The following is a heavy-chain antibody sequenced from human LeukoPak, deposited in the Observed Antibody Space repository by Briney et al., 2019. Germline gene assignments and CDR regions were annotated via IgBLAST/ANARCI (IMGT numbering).Heavy chain of an antibody. CDR2: IGGSGDKT. CDR3: VRRGDASSGWGDHDY. Sequence: GGSLRLSCAASGLTFNRNAISWVRQAPGKGLEWVSTIGGSGDKTFYADSVKGRFTISRDNSKNMLHLQMSSLTGGDTALYYCVRRGDASSGWGDHDYWGQGALVTVSS. CDR1: GLTFNRNA. D-gene: IGHD6-19*01. J-gene: IGHJ4*02. V-gene: IGHV3-23*01.